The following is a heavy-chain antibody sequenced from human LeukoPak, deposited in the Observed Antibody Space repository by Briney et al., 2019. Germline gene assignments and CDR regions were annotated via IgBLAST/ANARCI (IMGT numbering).Heavy chain of an antibody. Sequence: SETLSLTCTVSGGSINNYYWGWIRQPPGKGLEWIGSIYHSGSPYYNSSLTSRVTISVDTSKNQFSLKLSSVTAADTAVYYCAKDYGDYSLAWGQGTLVTVSS. D-gene: IGHD4-17*01. V-gene: IGHV4-39*02. CDR3: AKDYGDYSLA. J-gene: IGHJ5*02. CDR1: GGSINNYY. CDR2: IYHSGSP.